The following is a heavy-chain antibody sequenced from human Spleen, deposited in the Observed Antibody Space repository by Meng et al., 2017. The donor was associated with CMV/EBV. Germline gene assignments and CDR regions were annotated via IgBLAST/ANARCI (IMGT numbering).Heavy chain of an antibody. D-gene: IGHD3-10*01. CDR3: ASGPGICAFDY. CDR2: FSASNGNT. Sequence: SQASVSSFITSWLCCVRPPPGHLLELMRSFSASNGNTNYAQTLQGRATITTDPSTSTAYMELRSLRSDDTAVYYCASGPGICAFDYWGQGTLVTVSS. V-gene: IGHV1-18*01. CDR1: VSSFITSW. J-gene: IGHJ4*02.